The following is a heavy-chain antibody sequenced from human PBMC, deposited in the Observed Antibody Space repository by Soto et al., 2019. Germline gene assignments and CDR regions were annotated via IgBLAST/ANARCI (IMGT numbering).Heavy chain of an antibody. J-gene: IGHJ5*02. D-gene: IGHD3-10*01. CDR3: ARSRGPTMVRGVIIIESWFDP. Sequence: SETLSLTCTVSGGSISYYYWSWIRQPPGKELEWIGSIYYSGSTNYNPSLKSRVTISVDTSKNQFSLKLSSVTAADTAVYYCARSRGPTMVRGVIIIESWFDPWGQGTLVTVSS. CDR2: IYYSGST. V-gene: IGHV4-59*08. CDR1: GGSISYYY.